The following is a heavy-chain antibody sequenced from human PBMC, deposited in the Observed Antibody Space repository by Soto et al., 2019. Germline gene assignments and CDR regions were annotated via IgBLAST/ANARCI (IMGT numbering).Heavy chain of an antibody. CDR1: GYTFTSYY. J-gene: IGHJ6*02. D-gene: IGHD3-9*01. V-gene: IGHV1-46*01. CDR3: ARVGSGLTRDTAGLYYYGMDV. CDR2: INPSGGST. Sequence: GASVKVSCKASGYTFTSYYMHWVRQAPGQGLEWMGIINPSGGSTSYAQKFQGRVTMTRDTSTSTVYMELSSLRSEDTAVYYCARVGSGLTRDTAGLYYYGMDVWGQGTTVTVSS.